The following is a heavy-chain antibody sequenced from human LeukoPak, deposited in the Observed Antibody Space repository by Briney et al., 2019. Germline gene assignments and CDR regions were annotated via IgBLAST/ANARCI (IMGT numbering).Heavy chain of an antibody. Sequence: GGSLRLSCAASGYTFSSYAMTWVRQAPGKGLEWVSTITSSGGNTYYADSLKGRFTISRDKAENSLHLQMKSPRAEDTAVYYCLRMGPPSYAMDVWGQGTTVTVSS. V-gene: IGHV3-21*01. CDR3: LRMGPPSYAMDV. CDR2: ITSSGGNT. J-gene: IGHJ6*02. CDR1: GYTFSSYA.